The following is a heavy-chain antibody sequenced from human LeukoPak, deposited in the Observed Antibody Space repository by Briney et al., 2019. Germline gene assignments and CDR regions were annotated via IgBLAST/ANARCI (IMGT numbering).Heavy chain of an antibody. D-gene: IGHD2/OR15-2a*01. CDR3: ARGRSLSLYWYFDL. CDR1: GGSISSYY. J-gene: IGHJ2*01. V-gene: IGHV4-59*01. CDR2: IYYSGST. Sequence: PSETLSLTCTVSGGSISSYYWSWIRQPPGKGLEWIGYIYYSGSTNYNPSLKSRVTISVDTSKNQFSLKLSSVTAADTAVYYCARGRSLSLYWYFDLWGRGTLVTVSS.